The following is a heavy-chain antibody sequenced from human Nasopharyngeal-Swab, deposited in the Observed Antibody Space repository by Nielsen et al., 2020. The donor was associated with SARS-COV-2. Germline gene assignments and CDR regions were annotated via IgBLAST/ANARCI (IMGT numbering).Heavy chain of an antibody. Sequence: ASVKVSCKASGYTFTGYYMHWVRQAPGQGLEWMGWINPNSGGTNYAQKFQGWVTMTRDTSISTAYMELSRLRSDDTAVYYYARVGGPGIAAAGTSFWGQGTLVTVSS. V-gene: IGHV1-2*04. CDR3: ARVGGPGIAAAGTSF. CDR1: GYTFTGYY. CDR2: INPNSGGT. D-gene: IGHD6-13*01. J-gene: IGHJ4*02.